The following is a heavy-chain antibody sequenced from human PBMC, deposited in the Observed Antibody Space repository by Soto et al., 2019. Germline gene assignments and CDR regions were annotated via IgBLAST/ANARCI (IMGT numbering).Heavy chain of an antibody. CDR1: GGSVTSDEGY. D-gene: IGHD5-18*01. J-gene: IGHJ4*02. Sequence: SETLSLTCTVSGGSVTSDEGYWTWIRLSPGKGLEWIGYISNSGSTGYNPSLKTRLSMSVDRSKNQFTLRLTSVTAADTAVYFCATESGSTYGYFDHWGQGTQVTVSS. V-gene: IGHV4-30-4*01. CDR2: ISNSGST. CDR3: ATESGSTYGYFDH.